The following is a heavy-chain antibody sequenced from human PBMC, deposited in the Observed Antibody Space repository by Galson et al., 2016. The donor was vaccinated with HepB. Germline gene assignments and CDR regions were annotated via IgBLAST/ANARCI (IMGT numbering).Heavy chain of an antibody. J-gene: IGHJ4*02. CDR2: IYYGGTT. V-gene: IGHV4-39*01. Sequence: SETLSLTCTVSGGSISSRTSFWAWIRQPPGNGLEWLGTIYYGGTTDYNPSLKSRVTMSVDTSKNQFSLRLTSVTAADTALYYCVRPTAGQIDYWGRGTLVTVSS. CDR3: VRPTAGQIDY. D-gene: IGHD2-21*02. CDR1: GGSISSRTSF.